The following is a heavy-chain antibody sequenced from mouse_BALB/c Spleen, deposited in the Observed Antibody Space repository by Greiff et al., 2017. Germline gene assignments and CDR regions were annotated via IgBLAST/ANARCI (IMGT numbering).Heavy chain of an antibody. D-gene: IGHD3-3*01. V-gene: IGHV5-17*02. CDR1: GFTFSSFG. CDR3: ARSLGDAMDY. CDR2: ISSGSSTI. J-gene: IGHJ4*01. Sequence: EVHLVESGGGLVQPGGSRKLSCAASGFTFSSFGMHWVRQAPEKGLEWVAYISSGSSTIYYADTVKGRFTISRDNPKNTLFLQMTSLRSEDTAMYYCARSLGDAMDYWGQGTSVTVSS.